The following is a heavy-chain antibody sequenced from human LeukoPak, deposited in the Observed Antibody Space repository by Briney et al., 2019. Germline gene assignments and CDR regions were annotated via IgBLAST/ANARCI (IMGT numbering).Heavy chain of an antibody. Sequence: SETLSLTCAVYGGSFSGYYWSWIRQPPGKGLEWIGEINHSGSTNYNPSLKSRVTISVDTSKNQFSLKLSSVTAADTAMYYCARGRVSGAPFDIWGQGTMVTVSS. CDR1: GGSFSGYY. CDR3: ARGRVSGAPFDI. V-gene: IGHV4-34*01. D-gene: IGHD3-10*01. CDR2: INHSGST. J-gene: IGHJ3*02.